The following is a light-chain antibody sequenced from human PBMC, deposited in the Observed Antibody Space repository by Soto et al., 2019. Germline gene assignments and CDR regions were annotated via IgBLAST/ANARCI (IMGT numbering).Light chain of an antibody. CDR2: KAS. J-gene: IGKJ1*01. Sequence: DIQMTQSPSTLSASVGDRVTITCRASQSISSWLAWYQQKPGKAPKFLIYKASNLESGVPSRFSGSGSGTEFTLTISSLQPDDFAPYYCLQYHNYWTSGQGPKVDIK. V-gene: IGKV1-5*03. CDR3: LQYHNYWT. CDR1: QSISSW.